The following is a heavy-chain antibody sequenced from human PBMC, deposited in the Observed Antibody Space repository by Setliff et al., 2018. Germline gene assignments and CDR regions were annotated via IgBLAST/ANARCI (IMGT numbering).Heavy chain of an antibody. D-gene: IGHD5-18*01. Sequence: PSETLSLTCTVSGGSISSSSYQWGWVRQTPGKGLEWIGSIYYSGTAYYNPSLKSRVTISVDTSKNQFSLQVTSVTATDTAVYYCAREDYNYGSGSFDHDYWGQGTLVTVSS. J-gene: IGHJ4*02. CDR2: IYYSGTA. CDR1: GGSISSSSYQ. V-gene: IGHV4-39*02. CDR3: AREDYNYGSGSFDHDY.